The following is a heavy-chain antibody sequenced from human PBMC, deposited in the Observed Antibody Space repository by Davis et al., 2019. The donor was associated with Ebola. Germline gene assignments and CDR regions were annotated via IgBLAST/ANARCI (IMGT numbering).Heavy chain of an antibody. CDR3: AKIVVPHLDY. Sequence: GESLKISCAASGFTVSSHYMRWVRQAPGQGLEWVPANSGSGGSTYYADSVKGRFTISRDNSKNTLYLQMNSLRAEDTAVYYCAKIVVPHLDYWGQGTLVTVSS. CDR1: GFTVSSHY. V-gene: IGHV3-23*01. CDR2: NSGSGGST. J-gene: IGHJ4*02. D-gene: IGHD2-15*01.